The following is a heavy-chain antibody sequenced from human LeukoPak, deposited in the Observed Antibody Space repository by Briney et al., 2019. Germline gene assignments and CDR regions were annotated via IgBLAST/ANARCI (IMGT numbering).Heavy chain of an antibody. J-gene: IGHJ4*02. CDR3: ARSIVATTGDPYYFDY. CDR2: IYYSGST. CDR1: GGSISSYC. V-gene: IGHV4-59*01. D-gene: IGHD5-12*01. Sequence: PSETLSLTCTVSGGSISSYCWSWIRQPPGKGLEWIGYIYYSGSTNYNPSLKSRVTISVDTSKNQFSLKLSSVTAADTAVYYCARSIVATTGDPYYFDYWGQGTLVTVSS.